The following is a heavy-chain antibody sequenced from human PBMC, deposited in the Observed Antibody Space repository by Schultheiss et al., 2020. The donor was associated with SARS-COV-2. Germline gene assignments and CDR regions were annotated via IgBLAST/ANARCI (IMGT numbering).Heavy chain of an antibody. CDR1: GGSFSGYY. D-gene: IGHD2/OR15-2a*01. J-gene: IGHJ4*02. V-gene: IGHV4-34*01. CDR2: INHSGST. CDR3: ARAYYFLYDY. Sequence: SETLSLTCAVYGGSFSGYYWSWIRQPPGKGLEWIGEINHSGSTNYNPSLKSRVTISVDTSKNQFSLKLSSVTAADTAVYYCARAYYFLYDYWGQGTLVTVSS.